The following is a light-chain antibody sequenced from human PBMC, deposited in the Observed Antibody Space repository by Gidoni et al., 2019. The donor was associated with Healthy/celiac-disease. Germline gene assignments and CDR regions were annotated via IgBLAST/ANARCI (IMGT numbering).Light chain of an antibody. Sequence: DIQMTQSPSSVYASVGDRVTITCLASQGISNWLAWYQQKPGKAPKLLIYSASSLQSGVPSRFSGSGSWTDFTLTISSMQPEDFATYYCQQANSFPSTFGQGTRLEIK. CDR3: QQANSFPST. J-gene: IGKJ5*01. V-gene: IGKV1-12*02. CDR1: QGISNW. CDR2: SAS.